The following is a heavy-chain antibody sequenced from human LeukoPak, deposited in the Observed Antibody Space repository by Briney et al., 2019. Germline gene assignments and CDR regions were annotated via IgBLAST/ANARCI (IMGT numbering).Heavy chain of an antibody. Sequence: SETLSLTCTVSGGSISSCYWSWIRQPAGRGLEWIGRIYTSGSTNYNPSLKGRVTMSVDTSKNQLSLKLSSVTAADTAVYDCARVPPPGYYHDSSGYYYRDYYYMDVWGKGTTVTVSS. D-gene: IGHD3-22*01. CDR2: IYTSGST. CDR3: ARVPPPGYYHDSSGYYYRDYYYMDV. CDR1: GGSISSCY. J-gene: IGHJ6*03. V-gene: IGHV4-4*07.